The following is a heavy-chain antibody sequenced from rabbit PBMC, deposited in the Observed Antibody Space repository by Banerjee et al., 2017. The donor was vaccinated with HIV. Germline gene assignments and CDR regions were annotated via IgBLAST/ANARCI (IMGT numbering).Heavy chain of an antibody. CDR2: IDPIFGST. J-gene: IGHJ4*01. CDR3: ARDSSSGGWAFDL. CDR1: GFDFSGSYW. D-gene: IGHD1-1*01. V-gene: IGHV1S45*01. Sequence: QEQLKESGGGLVQPGGSLKLSCKASGFDFSGSYWMTWVRQAPGKGLEWIGYIDPIFGSTYYASWVISRFTISKTSSTTVTLQMTSLTAADTATYFCARDSSSGGWAFDLWGPGTLVTVS.